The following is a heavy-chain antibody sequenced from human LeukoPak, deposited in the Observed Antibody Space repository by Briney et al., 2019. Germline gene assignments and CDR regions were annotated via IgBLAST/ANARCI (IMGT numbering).Heavy chain of an antibody. J-gene: IGHJ5*02. CDR3: ARVESSRDYYGPNWFDP. CDR1: GGSISGSNW. Sequence: TLSLTCAVSGGSISGSNWWSWVRQSPGKGLEWIGSIYHSGSTYYSPSLRSRVTISVDTSKNQFSLKLSSVTAADTAMYYCARVESSRDYYGPNWFDPWGQGTLVTVSS. CDR2: IYHSGST. D-gene: IGHD3-10*01. V-gene: IGHV4-4*02.